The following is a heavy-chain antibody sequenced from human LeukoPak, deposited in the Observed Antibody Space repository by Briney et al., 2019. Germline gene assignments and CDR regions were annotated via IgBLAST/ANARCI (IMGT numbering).Heavy chain of an antibody. V-gene: IGHV3-48*01. D-gene: IGHD1-1*01. CDR1: GFTFTKYS. J-gene: IGHJ4*02. Sequence: PGGALRLSCVASGFTFTKYSMNWGRQAPGKGLEWVSYISSSSDTIYYADSVKGRFTISRDNAKNSRYLQVNSLRAEDTAVYYCARGPGTTAYFDYWGQGTPVTVSS. CDR3: ARGPGTTAYFDY. CDR2: ISSSSDTI.